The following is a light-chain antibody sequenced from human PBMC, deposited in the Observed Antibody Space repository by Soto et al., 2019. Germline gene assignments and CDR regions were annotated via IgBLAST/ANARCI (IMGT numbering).Light chain of an antibody. CDR3: QQYYSNPRT. CDR2: AAS. J-gene: IGKJ1*01. CDR1: QDISSY. V-gene: IGKV1-8*01. Sequence: IQMTQSPSSFSASTGDRVTVTCRASQDISSYLAWYQLKPGKAPKLLIYAASTLQSGVPSRFSGSGSGTEFTLTINCLQSEDFATYYCQQYYSNPRTFGQGTKVEIK.